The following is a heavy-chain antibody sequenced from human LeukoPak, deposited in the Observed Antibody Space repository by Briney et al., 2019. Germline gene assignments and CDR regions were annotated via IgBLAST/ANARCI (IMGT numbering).Heavy chain of an antibody. D-gene: IGHD2-2*01. V-gene: IGHV3-21*04. J-gene: IGHJ1*01. CDR3: AKEGTSSEYFQH. CDR1: RFTFSSYS. CDR2: ISSSSSYI. Sequence: PGGSLRLSCAASRFTFSSYSMNWVRQAPGKGLEWVSSISSSSSYIYYADSVKGRFTISRDNSKNTLYLQMNSLRAEDTAVYYCAKEGTSSEYFQHWGQGTLVTVSS.